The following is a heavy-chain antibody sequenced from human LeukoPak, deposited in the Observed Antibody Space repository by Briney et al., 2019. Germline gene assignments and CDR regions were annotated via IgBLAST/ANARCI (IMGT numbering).Heavy chain of an antibody. Sequence: GGSLRLSCAASGFTFSSYSMNWVRQAPGKGLEWVSFISSSSSTIYYADSVKGRFTISRDNAKNSLYLQMNSLRAEDTAVYYCARAYCSGGSCYSGKYYFDYWGQGTLVTVSS. CDR2: ISSSSSTI. J-gene: IGHJ4*02. D-gene: IGHD2-15*01. CDR3: ARAYCSGGSCYSGKYYFDY. CDR1: GFTFSSYS. V-gene: IGHV3-48*04.